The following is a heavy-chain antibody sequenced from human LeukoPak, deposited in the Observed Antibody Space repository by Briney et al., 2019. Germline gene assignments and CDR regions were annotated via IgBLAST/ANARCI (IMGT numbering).Heavy chain of an antibody. D-gene: IGHD3-22*01. Sequence: SETLSLTCTVSGGSISSSSYYWGWIRQPPGKGLEWIGSINYSGSTYYNPSLKSRVTMSVDTSKNQFSLKLSSVTATDTAVYYCARDGLLLPPSYYWGQGTLVTVSS. CDR3: ARDGLLLPPSYY. CDR2: INYSGST. V-gene: IGHV4-39*02. CDR1: GGSISSSSYY. J-gene: IGHJ4*02.